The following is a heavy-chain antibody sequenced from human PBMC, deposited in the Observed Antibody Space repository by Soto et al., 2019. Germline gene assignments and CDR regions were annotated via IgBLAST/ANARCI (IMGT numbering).Heavy chain of an antibody. CDR3: ARGRYCLTGRCFPNWFDS. CDR2: IYKSATT. CDR1: GDSISTVDYF. V-gene: IGHV4-30-4*01. Sequence: QVRLLESGPGLVKPSQTLSLTCSVSGDSISTVDYFWAWVRQPPGQALEYIGYIYKSATTYYNPSFESRVAISLDTSKGQFSLNVTSLTAADTAVYFCARGRYCLTGRCFPNWFDSWGQGTLVTVSS. J-gene: IGHJ5*01. D-gene: IGHD2-15*01.